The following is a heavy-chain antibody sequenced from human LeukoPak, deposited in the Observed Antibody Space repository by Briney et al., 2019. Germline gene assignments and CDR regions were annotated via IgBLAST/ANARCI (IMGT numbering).Heavy chain of an antibody. D-gene: IGHD3-10*01. CDR1: GVNVRSNY. CDR2: IYRGGST. CDR3: ARARYYSGAVPYASYFEH. J-gene: IGHJ4*02. V-gene: IGHV3-53*01. Sequence: GGSLRLSCAASGVNVRSNYMSWVRQAPGRGLEWVSSIYRGGSTYYADSVKGRFTISRDDSKNTLYLQMDSLRADDTAVYYCARARYYSGAVPYASYFEHWGLGTLVTVSS.